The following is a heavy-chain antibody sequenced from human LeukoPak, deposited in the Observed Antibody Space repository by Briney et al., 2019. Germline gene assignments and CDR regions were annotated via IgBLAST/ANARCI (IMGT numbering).Heavy chain of an antibody. J-gene: IGHJ5*02. Sequence: PSETLSLTCTVSGGSISSYYWSWIRQPAGKGLEWIGRIYTSGSTNYNPSLKSRVTMSVDTSKNQFSLKLSSVTAADTAVYYCARDRLSARYNWFGPWGQGTLVTVSS. CDR1: GGSISSYY. CDR3: ARDRLSARYNWFGP. V-gene: IGHV4-4*07. CDR2: IYTSGST.